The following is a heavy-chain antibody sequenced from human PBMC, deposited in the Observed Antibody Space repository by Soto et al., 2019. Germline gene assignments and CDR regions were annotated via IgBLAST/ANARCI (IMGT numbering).Heavy chain of an antibody. Sequence: SETLSLTCTVSGGSISSGGYYWSWIRQHPGKGLEWIGYIYYSGSTYYNPSLKSRVTISVDTSKNQFSLKLSSVTAADTAVYYCARGYDILTFDYWGQGTLVTVAS. D-gene: IGHD3-9*01. CDR1: GGSISSGGYY. V-gene: IGHV4-31*03. J-gene: IGHJ4*02. CDR3: ARGYDILTFDY. CDR2: IYYSGST.